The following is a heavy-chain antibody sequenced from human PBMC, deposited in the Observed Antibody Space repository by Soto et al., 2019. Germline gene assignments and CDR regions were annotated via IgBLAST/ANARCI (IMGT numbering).Heavy chain of an antibody. Sequence: SGGSLRLSCAASGFTFSNAWMSWVRQAPGKGLEWVGRIKSKTDGGTTDYAAPVKGRFTISRDDSKNTLYLQMNSLKTEDTAVYYCTTQIGYSYGYKWFDPWGQGTLVTVSS. V-gene: IGHV3-15*01. CDR3: TTQIGYSYGYKWFDP. CDR2: IKSKTDGGTT. J-gene: IGHJ5*02. CDR1: GFTFSNAW. D-gene: IGHD5-18*01.